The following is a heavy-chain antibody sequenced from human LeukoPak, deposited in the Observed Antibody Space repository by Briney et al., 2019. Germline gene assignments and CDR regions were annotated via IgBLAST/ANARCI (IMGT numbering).Heavy chain of an antibody. J-gene: IGHJ4*02. CDR3: AKDRISGQGGAARILDY. D-gene: IGHD6-6*01. CDR2: MCGGGLST. V-gene: IGHV3-23*01. CDR1: DSNIGTYA. Sequence: HTGGSLRLSCGAPDSNIGTYAVTWVRQVPGKGLEWVSGMCGGGLSTYYARSVKGRFTISRDTSKNTFYLQMNSLGADDTALYYCAKDRISGQGGAARILDYWGQGILVTVSS.